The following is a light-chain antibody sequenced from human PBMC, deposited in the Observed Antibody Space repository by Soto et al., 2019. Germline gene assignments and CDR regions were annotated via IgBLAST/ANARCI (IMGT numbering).Light chain of an antibody. CDR1: QSVSSN. J-gene: IGKJ1*01. V-gene: IGKV3-15*01. Sequence: EIVMTPSPATLSVSPGERATLSCRASQSVSSNLAWSQQKPGQAPRLLIYGASTRATGIPARFSGSGSGTDFTLTISSLDPEDSAVYYCQQYHFWWTVGLGTKVDIK. CDR3: QQYHFWWT. CDR2: GAS.